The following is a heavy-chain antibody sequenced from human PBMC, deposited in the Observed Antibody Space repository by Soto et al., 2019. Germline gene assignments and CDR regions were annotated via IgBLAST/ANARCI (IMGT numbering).Heavy chain of an antibody. CDR1: GFTFSSYA. CDR3: AKCGGYSGYEATDY. V-gene: IGHV3-23*01. CDR2: LSGSGGST. Sequence: EVQLLESGGGLVLPGGSLRLSCAASGFTFSSYAMIWVRQAPGKGLEWVSLLSGSGGSTYYADSVKGRFTMSRDNSKNTLYLQMTRLRAEDTAVYYCAKCGGYSGYEATDYWGQGTMVTVSS. J-gene: IGHJ4*02. D-gene: IGHD5-12*01.